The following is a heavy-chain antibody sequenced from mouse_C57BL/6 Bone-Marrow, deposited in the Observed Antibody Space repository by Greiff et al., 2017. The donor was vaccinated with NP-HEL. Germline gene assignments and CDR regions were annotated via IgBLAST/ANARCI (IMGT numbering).Heavy chain of an antibody. V-gene: IGHV1-69*01. CDR1: GYTFTSYW. CDR2: IDPSDSYT. D-gene: IGHD1-1*01. CDR3: AREGITTVPHYFDY. J-gene: IGHJ2*01. Sequence: VQLQQSGAELVMPGASVKLSCKASGYTFTSYWMHWVKQRPGQGLEWIGEIDPSDSYTNYNQKFKGKSTLTVDKSSSTAYMQLSSLTSEDSAVYYCAREGITTVPHYFDYWGQGTTLTVSS.